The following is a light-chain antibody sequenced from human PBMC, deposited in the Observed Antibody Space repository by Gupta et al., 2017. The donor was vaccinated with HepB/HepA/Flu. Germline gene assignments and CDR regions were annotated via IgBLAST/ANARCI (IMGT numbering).Light chain of an antibody. Sequence: ETVMTQFPATLSVSPGESATLSCRASQTVGRNLAWYQHKSGQAPVLLIYGASTRGTGVPDRFSGSGSKTEFTLTISSLQSEDFAIYYCQQDNNCPRTFGQGTKVEIE. CDR1: QTVGRN. CDR2: GAS. CDR3: QQDNNCPRT. J-gene: IGKJ1*01. V-gene: IGKV3-15*01.